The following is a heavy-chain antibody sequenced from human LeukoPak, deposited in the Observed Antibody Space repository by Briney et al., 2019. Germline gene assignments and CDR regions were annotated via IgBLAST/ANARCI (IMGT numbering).Heavy chain of an antibody. CDR2: INPNSGGT. CDR1: GYTFTCYY. D-gene: IGHD3-16*02. V-gene: IGHV1-2*06. CDR3: ARDEYDYVWGSYRRIDY. Sequence: GASVKVSCKASGYTFTCYYMHWVRQAPGQGLEWMGRINPNSGGTNYAQKFQGRVTMTRDTSISTAYMELSRLRSDDTAVYYCARDEYDYVWGSYRRIDYWGQGTLVTVSS. J-gene: IGHJ4*02.